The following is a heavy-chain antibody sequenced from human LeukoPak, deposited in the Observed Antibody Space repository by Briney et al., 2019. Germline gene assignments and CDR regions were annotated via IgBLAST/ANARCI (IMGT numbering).Heavy chain of an antibody. CDR2: MNPNSGNT. CDR1: GYTFTSYD. CDR3: AIRYGSGEKYYYYYYMDV. V-gene: IGHV1-8*01. D-gene: IGHD3-10*01. Sequence: GASVKVSCKASGYTFTSYDINWVRQATGQGLEWMGWMNPNSGNTGYAQKFQGRVTMTRNTSISTAYMELSSPRSEDTAVSYCAIRYGSGEKYYYYYYMDVWGKGTTVTVSS. J-gene: IGHJ6*03.